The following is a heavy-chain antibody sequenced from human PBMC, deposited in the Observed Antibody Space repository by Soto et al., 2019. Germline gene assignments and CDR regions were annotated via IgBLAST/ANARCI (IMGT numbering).Heavy chain of an antibody. CDR2: ISAYTGRT. CDR3: ARAHRTYGSGWYELDY. J-gene: IGHJ4*02. V-gene: IGHV1-18*01. CDR1: GYAFASYG. Sequence: QAQLVQSGAEVKKPGASVTVSCKASGYAFASYGVTWVRQAPGQGLEWMGWISAYTGRTETLQKFQDRSTMTTDTSPTTASMELRNLTSDDTAIYYCARAHRTYGSGWYELDYWGQGTLVTVSS. D-gene: IGHD6-19*01.